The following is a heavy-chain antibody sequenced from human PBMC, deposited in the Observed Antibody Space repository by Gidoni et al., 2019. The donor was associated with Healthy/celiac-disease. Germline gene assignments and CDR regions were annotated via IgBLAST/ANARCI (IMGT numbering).Heavy chain of an antibody. D-gene: IGHD2-8*01. CDR2: INPSGGST. CDR1: GYTFTSYY. Sequence: QVQLVQSGAEVKKPGASVKVSCKASGYTFTSYYMHWVRQAPGQGLEWMGIINPSGGSTSYAQKFQGRVTMTRDMSTSTVYMELSSLRSEDTAVYYCARGMVYEGYYYYGMDVWGQGTTVTVSS. V-gene: IGHV1-46*01. CDR3: ARGMVYEGYYYYGMDV. J-gene: IGHJ6*02.